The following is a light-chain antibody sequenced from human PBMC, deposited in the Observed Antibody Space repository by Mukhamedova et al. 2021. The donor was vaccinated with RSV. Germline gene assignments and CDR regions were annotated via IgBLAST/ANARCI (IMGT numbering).Light chain of an antibody. CDR2: DAS. V-gene: IGKV1-6*01. J-gene: IGKJ1*01. CDR3: QQDYTYPRT. Sequence: WYQRRVQGKAPKLLIYDASSLQSGVPSRFSGSGSGTDFTLTISSLQAEDFATYYCQQDYTYPRTFGQGTKVEIK.